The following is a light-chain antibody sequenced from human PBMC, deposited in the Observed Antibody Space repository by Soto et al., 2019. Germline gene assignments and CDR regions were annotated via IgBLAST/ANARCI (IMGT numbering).Light chain of an antibody. Sequence: QSALTQPASVSGSPGQSITISCTGTSSDVGGYNYVSWYQQHPGKAPKLMIYEVTKRPSGVSNRFSGSKSGNTASLTISGLQAEDEADHYCCSYAGSSSYAFGTGTKVTVL. CDR2: EVT. CDR1: SSDVGGYNY. CDR3: CSYAGSSSYA. V-gene: IGLV2-23*02. J-gene: IGLJ1*01.